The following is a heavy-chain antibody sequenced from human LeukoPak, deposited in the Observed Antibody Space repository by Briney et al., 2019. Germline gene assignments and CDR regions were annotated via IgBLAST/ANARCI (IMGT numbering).Heavy chain of an antibody. D-gene: IGHD6-13*01. V-gene: IGHV4-34*12. Sequence: SETLSLTCAVYGGSFNGYYWSWIRQPPGKGLEWIGEIIHSGRTSYNPSLKGRVTISIDTSKQQFSLNLSSVTAADTAVYYCASQGSSSWGFQHWGQGTLVTVSS. CDR3: ASQGSSSWGFQH. J-gene: IGHJ1*01. CDR1: GGSFNGYY. CDR2: IIHSGRT.